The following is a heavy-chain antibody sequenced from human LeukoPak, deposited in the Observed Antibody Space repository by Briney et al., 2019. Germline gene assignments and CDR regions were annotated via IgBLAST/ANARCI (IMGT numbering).Heavy chain of an antibody. CDR3: ARWFIWFGEFPNDAFGI. CDR2: IKQDGSEK. J-gene: IGHJ3*02. D-gene: IGHD3-10*01. CDR1: GFTFSSYW. Sequence: GGSLRLSCAASGFTFSSYWMSWVRQAPGKGLEWVANIKQDGSEKYYVDSVKGRFTISRDNAKNSLYLQMNSLRAEDTAVYYCARWFIWFGEFPNDAFGIWGQGTMVTVSS. V-gene: IGHV3-7*01.